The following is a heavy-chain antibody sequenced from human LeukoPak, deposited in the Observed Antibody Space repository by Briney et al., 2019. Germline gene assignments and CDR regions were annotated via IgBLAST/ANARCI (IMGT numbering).Heavy chain of an antibody. D-gene: IGHD3-22*01. J-gene: IGHJ4*02. CDR3: ARGPPTDYYDSSGFYYVFDY. V-gene: IGHV4-34*01. CDR1: GGSFSGYC. Sequence: SETLSLTCAVYGGSFSGYCWSCIRQPPGKGLEWIGEINHSGSTNYNPSLKSRVTISVDTSKNQFSLKLSSVTAADTAVYFCARGPPTDYYDSSGFYYVFDYWGQGTLVTVSS. CDR2: INHSGST.